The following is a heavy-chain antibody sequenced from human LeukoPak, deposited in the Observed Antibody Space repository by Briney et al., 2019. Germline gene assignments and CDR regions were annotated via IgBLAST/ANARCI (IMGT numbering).Heavy chain of an antibody. V-gene: IGHV3-64D*06. J-gene: IGHJ5*02. Sequence: GGSLRLSCSASGFTFSSYAMHWVRQAPGKGLECVSAICTNGARPYYAASVKGRFTISRDNSNNTLHLQMSMLTGETPAVFYCVNGTVATAVPNWFDPWGQGTLVTVSS. CDR1: GFTFSSYA. CDR2: ICTNGARP. D-gene: IGHD4-23*01. CDR3: VNGTVATAVPNWFDP.